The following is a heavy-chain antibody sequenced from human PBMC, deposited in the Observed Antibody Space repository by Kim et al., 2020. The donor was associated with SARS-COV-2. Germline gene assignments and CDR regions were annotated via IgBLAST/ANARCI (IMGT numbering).Heavy chain of an antibody. CDR2: IYPGDSDT. D-gene: IGHD2-2*01. Sequence: GESLKISCKGSGYSFTSYWIGWVRQMPGKGLEWMGIIYPGDSDTRYSPSFQGQVTISADKSISTAYLQWSSLKASDTAMYYCARLHGRRIVVVPAATFSGHYNYFDYWGQGTLVTVSS. CDR1: GYSFTSYW. V-gene: IGHV5-51*01. CDR3: ARLHGRRIVVVPAATFSGHYNYFDY. J-gene: IGHJ4*02.